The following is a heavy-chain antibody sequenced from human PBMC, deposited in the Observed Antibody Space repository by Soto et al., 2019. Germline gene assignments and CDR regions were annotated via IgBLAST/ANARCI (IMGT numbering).Heavy chain of an antibody. CDR2: ISSSSSTI. V-gene: IGHV3-48*01. CDR1: GFTFSSYS. Sequence: GGSLRLSCAASGFTFSSYSMNWVRQAPGKGLEWVSYISSSSSTIYYADSVKGRFTISRDNAKNSLYLQMNSLRAEDTAVYYCARVAGYDRDDFDYWGQGTLVTVSS. J-gene: IGHJ4*02. CDR3: ARVAGYDRDDFDY. D-gene: IGHD5-12*01.